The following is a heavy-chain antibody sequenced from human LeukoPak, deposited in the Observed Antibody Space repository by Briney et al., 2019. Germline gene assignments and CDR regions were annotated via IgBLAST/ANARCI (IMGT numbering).Heavy chain of an antibody. CDR1: GFTFSSCA. CDR2: ISGSGAST. V-gene: IGHV3-23*01. J-gene: IGHJ6*04. D-gene: IGHD2-2*01. CDR3: AKVLVPAADRYYYYGMDV. Sequence: PGGSLRLTCAASGFTFSSCAMSWVRQAPGKGLEWVSAISGSGASTYYADSVKGRFTISRDSSKNTLYVQMNSLRADDTAVYYCAKVLVPAADRYYYYGMDVWGKGTTVTVSS.